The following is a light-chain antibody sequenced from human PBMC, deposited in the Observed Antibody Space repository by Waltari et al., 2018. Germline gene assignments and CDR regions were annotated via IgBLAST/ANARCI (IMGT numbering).Light chain of an antibody. J-gene: IGLJ1*01. CDR1: NSGVGDYRF. Sequence: QSALTQAASVSGSPGQSITISCSGTNSGVGDYRFVSWYRQQPGAVPTLLIFEATRRPSGISNRFSGSTSANAAFLTISGLQAEDEADYYCCSYGVSGTFVFGSGTTVSVL. V-gene: IGLV2-23*01. CDR2: EAT. CDR3: CSYGVSGTFV.